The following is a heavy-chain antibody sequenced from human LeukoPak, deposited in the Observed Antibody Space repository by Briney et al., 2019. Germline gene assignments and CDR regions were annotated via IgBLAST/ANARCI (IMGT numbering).Heavy chain of an antibody. D-gene: IGHD3-16*01. J-gene: IGHJ5*02. Sequence: SETLSLTCTVSGGSISSYYWSWLRQPPGKGLEWIGYIYYSGSTNYNPSLKSRVTISVDTSKNQFSLKLSSVTAADTAVYYCARHRPLGAAAPFDPWGQGTLVTVSS. CDR3: ARHRPLGAAAPFDP. CDR1: GGSISSYY. V-gene: IGHV4-59*08. CDR2: IYYSGST.